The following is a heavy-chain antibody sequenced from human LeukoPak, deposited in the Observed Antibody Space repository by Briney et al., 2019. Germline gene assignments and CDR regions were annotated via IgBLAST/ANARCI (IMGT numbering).Heavy chain of an antibody. CDR2: INHSGST. Sequence: SETLSLTCAVYGGSFSGYYWSWIRQPPGKGLEWIGEINHSGSTNYNPSLKSRVTISVDTSKNQFSLKLSSLTAADTAVYYCARGGEAVAGKPFYFDYWGQGTLVTVSS. CDR3: ARGGEAVAGKPFYFDY. D-gene: IGHD6-19*01. J-gene: IGHJ4*02. V-gene: IGHV4-34*01. CDR1: GGSFSGYY.